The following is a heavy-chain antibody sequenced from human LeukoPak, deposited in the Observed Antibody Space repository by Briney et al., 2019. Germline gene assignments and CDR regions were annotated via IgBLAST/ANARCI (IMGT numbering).Heavy chain of an antibody. J-gene: IGHJ4*02. CDR3: AKEQDNLLLLSHFDS. Sequence: GGSLRLSCAASGFTLSSYAMSWVRQAPGKGLEWVSTVCGSCGDTYYADSVKGRFTVSRDNSKNTLYLQMNSLRAEDTAVYYCAKEQDNLLLLSHFDSWGQGILVTVSA. D-gene: IGHD1-14*01. CDR2: VCGSCGDT. CDR1: GFTLSSYA. V-gene: IGHV3-23*01.